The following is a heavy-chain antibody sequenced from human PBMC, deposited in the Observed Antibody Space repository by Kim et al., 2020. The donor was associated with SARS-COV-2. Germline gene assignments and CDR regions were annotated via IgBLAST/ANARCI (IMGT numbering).Heavy chain of an antibody. CDR3: ARARGMDA. CDR1: GFTFSSYA. V-gene: IGHV3-7*03. CDR2: INQDGSEK. Sequence: GGSLRPSCAASGFTFSSYAMTWVRQAPGKGLEWVANINQDGSEKYYVDSVKGRCTISRDNAKNSLYLQMNSLRAEDTAEYYCARARGMDAWGQGTTVTVSS. J-gene: IGHJ6*02.